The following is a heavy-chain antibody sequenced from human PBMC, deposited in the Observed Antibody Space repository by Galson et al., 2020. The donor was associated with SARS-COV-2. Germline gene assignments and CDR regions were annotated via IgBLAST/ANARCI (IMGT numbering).Heavy chain of an antibody. J-gene: IGHJ4*02. CDR1: GFTFSSYA. Sequence: GGSLRLSCAASGFTFSSYAMSWVRQAPGKGLEWVSAISGSGGSTYYADSVKGRFTISRDNSKNTLYLQMNSLRAEDTAVYYCASSFRDYGDYVRGRPFDYWGQGTLVTVSS. CDR2: ISGSGGST. V-gene: IGHV3-23*01. CDR3: ASSFRDYGDYVRGRPFDY. D-gene: IGHD4-17*01.